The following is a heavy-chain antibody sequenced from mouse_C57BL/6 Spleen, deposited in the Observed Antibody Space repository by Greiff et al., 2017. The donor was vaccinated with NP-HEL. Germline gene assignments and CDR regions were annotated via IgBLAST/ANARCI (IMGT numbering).Heavy chain of an antibody. CDR1: GFSLTSYG. Sequence: VMLVESGPGLVQPSQSLSITCTVSGFSLTSYGVHWVRQSPGKGLEWLGVIWSGGSTDYNAAFISRLSISKDNSKSHVFFKMNSLQADDTAIYYCATIYYYGSSYFWYFDVWGTGTTVTVSS. J-gene: IGHJ1*03. D-gene: IGHD1-1*01. CDR3: ATIYYYGSSYFWYFDV. V-gene: IGHV2-2*01. CDR2: IWSGGST.